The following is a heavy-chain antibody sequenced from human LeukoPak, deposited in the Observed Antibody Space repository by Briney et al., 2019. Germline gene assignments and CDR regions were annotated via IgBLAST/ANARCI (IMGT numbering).Heavy chain of an antibody. Sequence: GGSLRLSCAASGFIFSNYGMNWVRQAPGKRLEWVSYISSSSDSIYYADSVKGRFTISRDNAKDTLYLQINSLRVEDTAVYYCARDGNDCSSISCYADYWGQGTLVTVAS. CDR1: GFIFSNYG. J-gene: IGHJ4*02. CDR3: ARDGNDCSSISCYADY. CDR2: ISSSSDSI. V-gene: IGHV3-21*01. D-gene: IGHD2-2*01.